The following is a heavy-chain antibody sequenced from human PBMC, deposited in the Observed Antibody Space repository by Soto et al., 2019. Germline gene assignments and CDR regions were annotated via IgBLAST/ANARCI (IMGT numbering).Heavy chain of an antibody. CDR3: ASSFTMVRGGLFDY. Sequence: CTVSGGSISSGDYFWSCLRQPPGKGLEWIGYIYYSGSTYYNPSLKSRVTISVDTSKNQFSLKLSSVTAADTAVYYCASSFTMVRGGLFDYSGQRTLVPVSA. D-gene: IGHD3-10*01. J-gene: IGHJ4*02. CDR2: IYYSGST. CDR1: GGSISSGDYF. V-gene: IGHV4-30-4*01.